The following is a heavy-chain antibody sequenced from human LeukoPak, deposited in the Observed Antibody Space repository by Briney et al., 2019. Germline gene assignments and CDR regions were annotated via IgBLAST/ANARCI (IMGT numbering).Heavy chain of an antibody. D-gene: IGHD6-13*01. J-gene: IGHJ2*01. CDR3: ARTYGSSGLGYFDL. V-gene: IGHV4-59*08. CDR1: GGSISSYY. Sequence: SETLSLTCTVSGGSISSYYWTWIRQPPGKGLGWIGYIYYSGTTNYNPSLKSRVTISVDTSKNQFSLRLSSVTAADTAVYYCARTYGSSGLGYFDLWGRGTLVTVSS. CDR2: IYYSGTT.